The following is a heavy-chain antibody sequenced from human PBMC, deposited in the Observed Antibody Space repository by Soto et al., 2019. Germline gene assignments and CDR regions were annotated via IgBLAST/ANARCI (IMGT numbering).Heavy chain of an antibody. CDR1: GYTFTGYY. J-gene: IGHJ6*02. D-gene: IGHD6-6*01. CDR2: INPNSGGT. Sequence: GASVKVSCKASGYTFTGYYMHWVRQAPGQGLEWMGWINPNSGGTNYAQKFQGWVTMTRDTSISTAYMELSRLRSDDTAVYYCARDLGIAARPSYYYYGMDVWGQGTTVTVSS. V-gene: IGHV1-2*04. CDR3: ARDLGIAARPSYYYYGMDV.